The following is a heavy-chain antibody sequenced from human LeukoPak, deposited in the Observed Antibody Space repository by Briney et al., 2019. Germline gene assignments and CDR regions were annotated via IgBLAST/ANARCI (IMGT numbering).Heavy chain of an antibody. J-gene: IGHJ4*02. Sequence: GGSLRLSCEASGFTFSSYAIYWVRQAPVKGLEWVAFIRYDGGNKYYADSVKGRFTISRDNSKNTLYLQMNSLRTEDTAVYYCAKEFGAIRTFDYWGQGTLVTVSS. CDR2: IRYDGGNK. CDR1: GFTFSSYA. CDR3: AKEFGAIRTFDY. D-gene: IGHD2-21*01. V-gene: IGHV3-30*02.